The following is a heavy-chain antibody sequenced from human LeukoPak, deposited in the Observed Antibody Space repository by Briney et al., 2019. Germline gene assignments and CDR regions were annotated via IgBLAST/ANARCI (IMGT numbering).Heavy chain of an antibody. D-gene: IGHD3-10*01. J-gene: IGHJ4*02. CDR1: GFTFSSYG. Sequence: QAGGSLRLSCAASGFTFSSYGMHWVRQAPGKGLEWVAFIRYDGSNKYYADSVKGRFTISRDNSKNTLYLQMNSLRAEDTAVYYCAKGGLLEREYYFDYWGQGTLVTVSS. CDR3: AKGGLLEREYYFDY. V-gene: IGHV3-30*02. CDR2: IRYDGSNK.